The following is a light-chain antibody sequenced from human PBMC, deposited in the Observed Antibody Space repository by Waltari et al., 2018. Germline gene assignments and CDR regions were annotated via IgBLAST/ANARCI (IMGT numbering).Light chain of an antibody. V-gene: IGLV3-1*01. CDR2: QDS. CDR3: QAWDSGAVI. CDR1: KLGDKC. Sequence: SYELTQPPSVSVFPGQTASITCSGAKLGDKCASWYQQRPGQSPLLVISQDSGRPSEIPERFSGSNSGNTATLTISGTQTMDEADYYCQAWDSGAVIFGGGTKLTVL. J-gene: IGLJ2*01.